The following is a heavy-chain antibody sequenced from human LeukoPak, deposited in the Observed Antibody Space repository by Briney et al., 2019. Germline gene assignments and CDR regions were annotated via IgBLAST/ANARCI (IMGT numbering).Heavy chain of an antibody. Sequence: PGGSLRLPCAASGFTFSSYGMHWVRQAPGKGLEWVAVISYDGSNKYYADSVKGRFTISRDNSKNTLYLQMNSLRAEDTAVYYCARVKLLAAAGTDAFDIWGQGTMVTVSS. J-gene: IGHJ3*02. CDR3: ARVKLLAAAGTDAFDI. D-gene: IGHD6-13*01. V-gene: IGHV3-30*03. CDR2: ISYDGSNK. CDR1: GFTFSSYG.